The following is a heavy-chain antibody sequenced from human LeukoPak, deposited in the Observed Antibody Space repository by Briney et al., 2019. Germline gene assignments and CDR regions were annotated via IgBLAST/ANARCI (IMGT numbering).Heavy chain of an antibody. CDR1: GYTLTSYG. J-gene: IGHJ5*02. CDR2: ISAHNGNT. V-gene: IGHV1-18*01. Sequence: ASVKVSCKASGYTLTSYGISWVRQAPGQGLEWMGWISAHNGNTNYAQKLQGRVTMTTDTSTSTAYMELRSLRSDDTAVYYCARDSSSGWYLFNWFDPWGQGTLVTVSS. D-gene: IGHD6-19*01. CDR3: ARDSSSGWYLFNWFDP.